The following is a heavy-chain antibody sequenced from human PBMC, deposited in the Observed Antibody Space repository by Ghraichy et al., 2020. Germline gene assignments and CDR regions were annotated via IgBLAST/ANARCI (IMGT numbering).Heavy chain of an antibody. Sequence: SETLSLTCAVYGVSFTSYYWSWIRQPPGKGLEWIGEINHSGSTNYNPSLKSRVTISVDTSKNQFSLKLSSVTAADTAVYYCAGGRGKAHYWGHGTLVTVSS. CDR2: INHSGST. V-gene: IGHV4-34*01. CDR1: GVSFTSYY. CDR3: AGGRGKAHY. J-gene: IGHJ4*01. D-gene: IGHD3-16*01.